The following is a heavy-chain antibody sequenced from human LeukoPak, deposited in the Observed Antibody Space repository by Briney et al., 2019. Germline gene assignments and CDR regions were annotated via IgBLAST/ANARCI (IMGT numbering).Heavy chain of an antibody. V-gene: IGHV3-23*01. D-gene: IGHD6-6*01. CDR1: EFTFSSYA. J-gene: IGHJ2*01. CDR2: ISGSGGST. CDR3: AKRARRRYFDL. Sequence: GGSLRLSCAASEFTFSSYAMSWVRQAPGKGLEWVSDISGSGGSTYYADSVKGRFTISRDNSKNTLYLQMNSLRAEDTALYYCAKRARRRYFDLWGRGNLVTVSS.